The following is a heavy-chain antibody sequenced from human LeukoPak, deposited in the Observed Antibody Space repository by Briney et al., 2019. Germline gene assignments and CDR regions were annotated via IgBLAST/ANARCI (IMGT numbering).Heavy chain of an antibody. CDR2: IIPIFGTA. J-gene: IGHJ3*02. CDR3: ARGGSSGWPSQGAFDI. CDR1: GGTFSSYA. Sequence: GASVKVSCKASGGTFSSYAISWVRQAPGQGLEWMGGIIPIFGTANYAQKFQGRVTITADKSTSTAYMELSSLRSEDTAVYYCARGGSSGWPSQGAFDIWGQGTMVTVSS. D-gene: IGHD6-19*01. V-gene: IGHV1-69*06.